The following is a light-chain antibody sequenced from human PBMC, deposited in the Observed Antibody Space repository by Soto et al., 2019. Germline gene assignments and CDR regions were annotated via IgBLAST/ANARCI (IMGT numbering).Light chain of an antibody. CDR2: KIS. Sequence: DVVMTQSPLSLPVTLGQPASLSCKSSQSLLFSDGNTYLNWFHQRPGQSPRRLIYKISNRDSGVPDRFSGSGSGTDFTLKISRLEAEDVGVYYCMQGSHWPYTFGQGTKLEI. CDR1: QSLLFSDGNTY. V-gene: IGKV2-30*01. J-gene: IGKJ2*01. CDR3: MQGSHWPYT.